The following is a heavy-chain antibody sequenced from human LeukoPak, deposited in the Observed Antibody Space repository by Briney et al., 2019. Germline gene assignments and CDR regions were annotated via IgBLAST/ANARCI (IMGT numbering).Heavy chain of an antibody. CDR2: ISSSSSYI. CDR1: GFTFSSYS. J-gene: IGHJ3*02. Sequence: GGSLRLSCAASGFTFSSYSMNWVRQAPGKGLEWVSSISSSSSYIYYADSVKGRFTISRDNAKNSLYLQMNSLRAEDTAVYYCARIRQYSGNLPNDAFDIWGQGTMVTVSS. D-gene: IGHD1-26*01. V-gene: IGHV3-21*01. CDR3: ARIRQYSGNLPNDAFDI.